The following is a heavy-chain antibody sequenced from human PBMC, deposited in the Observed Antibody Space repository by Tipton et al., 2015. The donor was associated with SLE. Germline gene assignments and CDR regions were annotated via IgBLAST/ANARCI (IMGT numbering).Heavy chain of an antibody. Sequence: TLSLTCTVSGGSISSHYWSWIRQPPGKGLEWIGYIYYSGSTNYNPSLKSRVTISVDTSKKQFSLKLSSVTAADTAVYYCARGGGNRGILDYWGQGTLVTVSS. CDR1: GGSISSHY. V-gene: IGHV4-59*11. D-gene: IGHD4-23*01. CDR3: ARGGGNRGILDY. J-gene: IGHJ4*02. CDR2: IYYSGST.